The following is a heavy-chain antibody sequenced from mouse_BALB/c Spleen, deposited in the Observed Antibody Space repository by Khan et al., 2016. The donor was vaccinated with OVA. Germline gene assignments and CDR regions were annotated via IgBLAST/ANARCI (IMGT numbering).Heavy chain of an antibody. D-gene: IGHD2-1*01. V-gene: IGHV1S132*01. CDR2: IFPGTGTT. CDR1: GYTFTSYW. Sequence: QVQLQQSGAELVKPGASVKLSCKTSGYTFTSYWIQWVKQRPGQGHGWIGQIFPGTGTTYYNENFKGKATLTVDTSSNTAYMQFSSLTSEDSAVYFCARGYFGNYEFAYWGQGTLVTVSP. J-gene: IGHJ3*01. CDR3: ARGYFGNYEFAY.